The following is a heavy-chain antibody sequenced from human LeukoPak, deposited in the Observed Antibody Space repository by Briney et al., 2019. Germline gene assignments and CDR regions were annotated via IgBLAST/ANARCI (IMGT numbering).Heavy chain of an antibody. CDR1: GGSISSYY. J-gene: IGHJ4*02. V-gene: IGHV4-59*01. CDR2: IYYSGST. CDR3: AKDRVALY. Sequence: SETLSLTCTVSGGSISSYYWSWIRQPPGKGLEWIGYIYYSGSTKYNPSLKSRVTISADTSKNQFSLRLTSVTAADTAIYYCAKDRVALYWGQGILVTVSS.